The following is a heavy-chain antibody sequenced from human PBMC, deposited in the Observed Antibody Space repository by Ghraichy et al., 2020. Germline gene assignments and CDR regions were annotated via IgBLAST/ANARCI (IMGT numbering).Heavy chain of an antibody. J-gene: IGHJ4*02. D-gene: IGHD6-6*01. Sequence: SVTVSCKASGGTFSSYAISWVRQAPGQGLEWMGRIIPILGIANYAQKFQGRVTITADKSTSTAYMELSSLRSEDTAVYYCARDRLEYSGYFDYWGQGTLVTVSS. CDR3: ARDRLEYSGYFDY. CDR2: IIPILGIA. V-gene: IGHV1-69*04. CDR1: GGTFSSYA.